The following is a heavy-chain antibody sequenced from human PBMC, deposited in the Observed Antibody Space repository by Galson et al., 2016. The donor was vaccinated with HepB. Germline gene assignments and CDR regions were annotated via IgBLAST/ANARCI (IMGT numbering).Heavy chain of an antibody. Sequence: SLRLSCAGSGFSFSSFYLNWVRQAPGMPLEWVSSISPSGNSIYYADAVKGRFTISRDDTTNSLYLHVNSLRADDTAVYYCAKDLGRAYTGYDPHFDCWGQGALVTVSS. J-gene: IGHJ4*02. CDR1: GFSFSSFY. V-gene: IGHV3-21*01. CDR3: AKDLGRAYTGYDPHFDC. CDR2: ISPSGNSI. D-gene: IGHD5-12*01.